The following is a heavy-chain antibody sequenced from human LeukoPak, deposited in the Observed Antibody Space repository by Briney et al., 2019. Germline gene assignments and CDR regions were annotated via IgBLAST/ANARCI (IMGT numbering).Heavy chain of an antibody. J-gene: IGHJ6*03. CDR2: IKSKTDGGTT. Sequence: GGSLRLSCVASAFTFNNGWMTWVRQAPGKGLEWVGRIKSKTDGGTTDYAAPVKGRLIISRDDSINTLYLQMNSLKTEDTAVYYCTTYPVSDFWSGYYSYYYYYYMDVWGKGTTVTVSS. CDR3: TTYPVSDFWSGYYSYYYYYYMDV. V-gene: IGHV3-15*01. CDR1: AFTFNNGW. D-gene: IGHD3-3*01.